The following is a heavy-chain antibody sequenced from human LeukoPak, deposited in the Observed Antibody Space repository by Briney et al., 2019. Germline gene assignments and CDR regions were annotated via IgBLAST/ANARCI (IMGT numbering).Heavy chain of an antibody. Sequence: PGGSLRLSCAASGFTFSSYDMSWVRQAPGKGLEWVSGISGSGFNTYYADSVEGRFTISRDNSKNTLYLQMNSLRAEDTAVYYCVDPPYSLNWGQGTLVTVSS. CDR1: GFTFSSYD. J-gene: IGHJ4*02. CDR2: ISGSGFNT. CDR3: VDPPYSLN. V-gene: IGHV3-23*01. D-gene: IGHD4-11*01.